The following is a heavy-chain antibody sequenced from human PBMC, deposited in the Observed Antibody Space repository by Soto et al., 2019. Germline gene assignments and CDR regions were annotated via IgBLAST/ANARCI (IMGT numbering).Heavy chain of an antibody. CDR1: GFTFSSYS. Sequence: EVQLVESGGGLVKPGGSLRLSCAASGFTFSSYSMNWVRQAPGKGLEWVSSISSSSSYIYYADSVKGRFTISRDNAKNSLYLQMNSLRAEDTAVYYCARDFSYDFCSGYYPFDYWGQGTLVTVSS. CDR3: ARDFSYDFCSGYYPFDY. D-gene: IGHD3-3*01. V-gene: IGHV3-21*01. J-gene: IGHJ4*02. CDR2: ISSSSSYI.